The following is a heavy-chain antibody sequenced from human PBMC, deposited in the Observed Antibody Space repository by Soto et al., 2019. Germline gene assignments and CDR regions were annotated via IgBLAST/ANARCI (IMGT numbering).Heavy chain of an antibody. CDR3: ARAFSSHDNFDI. D-gene: IGHD3-9*01. CDR2: INHRGST. V-gene: IGHV4-34*01. Sequence: TSETLSLTCAISNGSFGGFYWSWVRQSPGKGLEWIGDINHRGSTKFNPSLKSRVTISADTSNNEFSLNLVSLTAADTAIYFCARAFSSHDNFDIWGQGTKVTVSS. J-gene: IGHJ3*02. CDR1: NGSFGGFY.